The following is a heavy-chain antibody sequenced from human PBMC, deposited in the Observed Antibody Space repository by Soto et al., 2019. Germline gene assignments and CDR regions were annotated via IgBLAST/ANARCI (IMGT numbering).Heavy chain of an antibody. CDR3: AKDLQLPVHVMDV. J-gene: IGHJ6*02. Sequence: GGSLRLSCAASGFTFSSYGMHWVRQAPGKGLEWVAVISYDGSNKYYADSVKGRFTISRDNSKNTLYLQMNSLRAEDTAVYYCAKDLQLPVHVMDVWGQGSTVTVSS. CDR2: ISYDGSNK. CDR1: GFTFSSYG. D-gene: IGHD2-2*01. V-gene: IGHV3-30*18.